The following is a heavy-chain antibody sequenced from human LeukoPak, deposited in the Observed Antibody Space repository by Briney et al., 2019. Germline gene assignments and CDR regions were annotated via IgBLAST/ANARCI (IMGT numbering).Heavy chain of an antibody. CDR3: ARDIGITGTTSDFDY. D-gene: IGHD1-7*01. CDR1: GFTVSSNY. J-gene: IGHJ4*02. CDR2: ISSSSSYI. V-gene: IGHV3-21*01. Sequence: PGGSLRLSCAASGFTVSSNYMSWVRQAPGKGLEWVSSISSSSSYIYYADSVKGRFTISRDNAKNSLYLQMNSLRAEDTAVYYCARDIGITGTTSDFDYWGQGTLVTVSS.